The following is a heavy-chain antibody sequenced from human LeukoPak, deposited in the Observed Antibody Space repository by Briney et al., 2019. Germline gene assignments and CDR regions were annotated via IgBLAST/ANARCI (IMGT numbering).Heavy chain of an antibody. CDR1: GYTFTSYG. V-gene: IGHV1-18*01. CDR2: ISAYNGNT. CDR3: ARGGSSGWLTPYYFDY. J-gene: IGHJ4*02. Sequence: EASVKVSCKASGYTFTSYGISWVRQAPGQGLEWMGWISAYNGNTNYAQKLQGRVTMTTDTSTSTAYMELRSLRSDDTAVYYCARGGSSGWLTPYYFDYWGQGTLVTVSS. D-gene: IGHD6-19*01.